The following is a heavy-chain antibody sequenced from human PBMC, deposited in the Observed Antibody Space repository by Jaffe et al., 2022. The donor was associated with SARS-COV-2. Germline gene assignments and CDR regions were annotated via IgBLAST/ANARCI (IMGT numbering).Heavy chain of an antibody. CDR2: IYYSGST. Sequence: QVQLQESGPGLVKPSETLSLTCTVSGGSISSYYWSWIRQPPGKGLEWIGYIYYSGSTNYNPSLKSRVTISVDTSKNQFSLKLSSVTAADTAVYYCARVKVDYYDSSGYYYNYYYYYMDVWGKGTTVTVSS. D-gene: IGHD3-22*01. J-gene: IGHJ6*03. V-gene: IGHV4-59*01. CDR3: ARVKVDYYDSSGYYYNYYYYYMDV. CDR1: GGSISSYY.